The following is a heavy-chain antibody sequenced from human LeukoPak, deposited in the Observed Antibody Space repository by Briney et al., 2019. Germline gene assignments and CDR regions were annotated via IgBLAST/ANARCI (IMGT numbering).Heavy chain of an antibody. D-gene: IGHD3-3*01. CDR3: ARSYYDFWSGPDYYMDV. V-gene: IGHV4-59*08. CDR2: IYYSGST. J-gene: IGHJ6*03. Sequence: SETLSLTCTVSGGSISSYYWSWIRQPPGKGLEWIGYIYYSGSTNYNPSLKSRVTISVDTSKNQFSLKLSSVTAANTAVYYCARSYYDFWSGPDYYMDVWGKGTTVTVSS. CDR1: GGSISSYY.